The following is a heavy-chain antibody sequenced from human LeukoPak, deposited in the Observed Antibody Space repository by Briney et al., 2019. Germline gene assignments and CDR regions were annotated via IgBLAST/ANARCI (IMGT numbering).Heavy chain of an antibody. V-gene: IGHV1-69*02. J-gene: IGHJ4*02. CDR2: IIPILGIA. CDR1: GGTFSSYT. D-gene: IGHD3-10*01. Sequence: SVKVSCKASGGTFSSYTISWVRQAPGQGLEWMGRIIPILGIANYAQKFQGRVTITADKSTSTAYMELSSLRSEDTAVYYCARVIMGSYSDYWGQGTLVTVSS. CDR3: ARVIMGSYSDY.